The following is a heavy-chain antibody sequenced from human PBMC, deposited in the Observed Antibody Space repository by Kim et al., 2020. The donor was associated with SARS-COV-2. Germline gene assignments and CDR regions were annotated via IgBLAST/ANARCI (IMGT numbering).Heavy chain of an antibody. Sequence: TYYNTSLKSRVTISVDTSKNQFSLKLSSVTAADTAVYYGARAGGSDAFDIWGQGTMVTVSS. CDR2: T. D-gene: IGHD1-26*01. V-gene: IGHV4-39*01. J-gene: IGHJ3*02. CDR3: ARAGGSDAFDI.